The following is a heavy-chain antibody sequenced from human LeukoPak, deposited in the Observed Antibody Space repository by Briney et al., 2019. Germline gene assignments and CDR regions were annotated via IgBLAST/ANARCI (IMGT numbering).Heavy chain of an antibody. V-gene: IGHV3-23*01. CDR3: ARVYYGSGNSAAFDY. CDR2: ISGSGGTT. J-gene: IGHJ4*02. Sequence: GGSLRLXCAASGFTFSSYAMSWDRQAPGKGLEWVSAISGSGGTTNYAESVKGRFTISRDNSKNTLYLQMNRLRAEDTAVYYCARVYYGSGNSAAFDYWGQGTLVTVSS. D-gene: IGHD3-10*01. CDR1: GFTFSSYA.